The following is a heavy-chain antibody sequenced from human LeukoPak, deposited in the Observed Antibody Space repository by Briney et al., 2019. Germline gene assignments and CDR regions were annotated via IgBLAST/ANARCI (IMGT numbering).Heavy chain of an antibody. CDR1: GLTLSNYW. Sequence: GGSLRLSCTASGLTLSNYWMIWVRQAPGKGLQWVAKIKQDGSEKYYVDSVKGRFTISRDNSKNTLYLQMNSLRAEDTAVYYCARGYFNYYYYYGMDVWGQGTTVTVSS. CDR2: IKQDGSEK. V-gene: IGHV3-7*03. D-gene: IGHD2/OR15-2a*01. J-gene: IGHJ6*02. CDR3: ARGYFNYYYYYGMDV.